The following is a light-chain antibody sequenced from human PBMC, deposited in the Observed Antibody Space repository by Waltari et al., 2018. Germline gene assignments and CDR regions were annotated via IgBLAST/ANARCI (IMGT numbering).Light chain of an antibody. CDR3: QQADGIPCT. CDR2: TTS. CDR1: QSVSRY. V-gene: IGKV1-39*01. J-gene: IGKJ2*02. Sequence: DIKMPQSPSSLSASVGDTVTITCRASQSVSRYLIWDQQRPGEAPNLLIFTTSNLQGGVPSRFSGRGAGTECILTINSLRPEDFAAYYCQQADGIPCTFGQATKVEV.